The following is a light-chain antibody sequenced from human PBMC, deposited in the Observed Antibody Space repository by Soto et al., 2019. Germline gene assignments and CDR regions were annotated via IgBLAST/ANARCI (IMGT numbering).Light chain of an antibody. V-gene: IGLV1-44*01. Sequence: QSVLTQPPSASGTPGQRVTISCSGSSFNIGRNPVNWYQQFPGTAPKLLIYTNDQRPSGVPDRFSGSKSGTSASLAITGLQAEDEGDYYCQAYDYSLTASVFGGGTKVTVL. CDR3: QAYDYSLTASV. J-gene: IGLJ3*02. CDR1: SFNIGRNP. CDR2: TND.